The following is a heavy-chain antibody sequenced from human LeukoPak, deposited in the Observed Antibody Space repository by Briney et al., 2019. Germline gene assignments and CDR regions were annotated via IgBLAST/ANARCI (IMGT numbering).Heavy chain of an antibody. J-gene: IGHJ3*02. CDR1: GGSISSSSYY. V-gene: IGHV4-39*07. CDR2: IYYSGST. CDR3: ARGPLNVTMIVVTRAFDI. Sequence: SETLSLTCTVSGGSISSSSYYWGWIRQPPGKGLEWIGSIYYSGSTYYNPSLKSRVTISVDTSKNQFSLKLSSVTAADTAVYYCARGPLNVTMIVVTRAFDIWGQGTMVTASS. D-gene: IGHD3-22*01.